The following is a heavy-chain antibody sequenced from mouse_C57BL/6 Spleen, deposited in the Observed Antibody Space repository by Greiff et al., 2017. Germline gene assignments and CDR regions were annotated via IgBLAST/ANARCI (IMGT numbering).Heavy chain of an antibody. CDR3: ARRGLYGNYEWFAY. CDR2: INPNNGGT. J-gene: IGHJ3*01. CDR1: GYTFTDYN. D-gene: IGHD2-1*01. Sequence: EVQGVESGPELVKPGASVKIPCKASGYTFTDYNMDWVKQSHGKSLEWIGDINPNNGGTIYNQKFKGKATLTVDKSSSTAYMELRSLTSEDTAVYYCARRGLYGNYEWFAYWGQGTLVTVSA. V-gene: IGHV1-18*01.